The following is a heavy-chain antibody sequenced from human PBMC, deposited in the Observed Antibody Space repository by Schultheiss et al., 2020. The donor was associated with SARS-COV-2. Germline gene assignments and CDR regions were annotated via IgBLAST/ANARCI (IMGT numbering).Heavy chain of an antibody. CDR3: ARGPDYGDYGV. CDR2: IYTSGST. V-gene: IGHV4-61*02. D-gene: IGHD4-17*01. CDR1: GGSISSGDYY. Sequence: SQTLSLTCTVPGGSISSGDYYWSWIRQPAGKGLEWIGRIYTSGSTNYNPSLKSRVTMSVDTSKNQFSLKLSSVTAADTAVYYCARGPDYGDYGVWGQGTTGTGSS. J-gene: IGHJ6*02.